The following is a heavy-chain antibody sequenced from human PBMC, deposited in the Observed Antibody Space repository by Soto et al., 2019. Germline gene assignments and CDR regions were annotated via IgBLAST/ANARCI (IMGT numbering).Heavy chain of an antibody. J-gene: IGHJ6*02. CDR3: ARASDRGYYYGIDV. CDR1: GGAFSXYY. CDR2: MNHSGST. V-gene: IGHV4-34*01. Sequence: SLTCAVYGGAFSXYYGSWMRQPRGKGLEWMGEMNHSGSTNYNPSLTSLVTISVDTSKNLFSLMLSSVTAADTAVYFCARASDRGYYYGIDVWGQGTTVTVSS.